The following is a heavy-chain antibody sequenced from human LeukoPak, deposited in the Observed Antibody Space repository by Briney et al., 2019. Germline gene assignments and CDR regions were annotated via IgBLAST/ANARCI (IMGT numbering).Heavy chain of an antibody. Sequence: GGSLRLSCAASGFTFSSYAMSWVSQAPGKGLEWASAISGTADNNDNTYYADSVKGLFTISRDNSKNTLYLQMSCLRAEDAAVYYCAKSGSTSWYLDYWGQGTLVTVSS. V-gene: IGHV3-23*01. J-gene: IGHJ4*02. CDR3: AKSGSTSWYLDY. CDR1: GFTFSSYA. CDR2: ISGTADNNDNT. D-gene: IGHD6-13*01.